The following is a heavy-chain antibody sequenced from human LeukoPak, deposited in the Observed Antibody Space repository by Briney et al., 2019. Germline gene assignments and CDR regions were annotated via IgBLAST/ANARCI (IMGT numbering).Heavy chain of an antibody. J-gene: IGHJ6*02. Sequence: GRSPRLSCAASGFTFSSYAMHWVRQAPGKGLEWVAVISYDGSNKYYADSVKGRFTISRDNSKNTLYLQMNSLRAEDTAVYYCARGSFYDSSGYLYGMDVWGQGTTVTVSS. CDR2: ISYDGSNK. D-gene: IGHD3-22*01. V-gene: IGHV3-30-3*01. CDR1: GFTFSSYA. CDR3: ARGSFYDSSGYLYGMDV.